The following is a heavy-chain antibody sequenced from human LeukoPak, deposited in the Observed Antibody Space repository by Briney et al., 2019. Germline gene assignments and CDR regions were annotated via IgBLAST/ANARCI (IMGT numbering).Heavy chain of an antibody. V-gene: IGHV3-7*01. CDR2: IKDDGSEK. D-gene: IGHD3-10*01. CDR3: ARIKEYGFDI. Sequence: GGSLSLSCAGSAFTFSSYWMSWVRQAPAKGPEWVANIKDDGSEKYYLDSVKGRFTISRDNAKNSLYLQMNSLRAEDTAVYSCARIKEYGFDIWGQGTMVTVSS. J-gene: IGHJ3*02. CDR1: AFTFSSYW.